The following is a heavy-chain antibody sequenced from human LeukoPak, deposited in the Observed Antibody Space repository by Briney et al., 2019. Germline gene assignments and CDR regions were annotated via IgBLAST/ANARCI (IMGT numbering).Heavy chain of an antibody. CDR1: GGSVINTNW. Sequence: SETLSLTCGVSGGSVINTNWWTWVRQPPGKGLEWIGEVHLDGRTNYNPSLESRLTMSVDVSENQVSLKPTSVTAADTAVYYCARDREGCGGARCYCFDYWGQGTLVTVSS. J-gene: IGHJ4*02. CDR2: VHLDGRT. D-gene: IGHD2-21*01. V-gene: IGHV4-4*02. CDR3: ARDREGCGGARCYCFDY.